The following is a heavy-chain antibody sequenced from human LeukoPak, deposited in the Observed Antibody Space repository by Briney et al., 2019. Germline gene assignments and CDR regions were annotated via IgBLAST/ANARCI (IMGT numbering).Heavy chain of an antibody. CDR1: GGSISSYY. CDR2: IYYSGST. D-gene: IGHD3-16*02. Sequence: SETLSLTCTVSGGSISSYYWSWLRQPPGKGLEWIGYIYYSGSTNYNPSLKSRVTISVDTSKNQFSLKLSSVTAADTAVYYCAREGKSDDYVWGSYRYYFDYWGQGTLVTVSS. CDR3: AREGKSDDYVWGSYRYYFDY. V-gene: IGHV4-59*01. J-gene: IGHJ4*02.